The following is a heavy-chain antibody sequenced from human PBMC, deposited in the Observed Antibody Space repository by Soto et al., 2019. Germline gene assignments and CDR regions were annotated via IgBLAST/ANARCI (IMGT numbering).Heavy chain of an antibody. D-gene: IGHD6-13*01. J-gene: IGHJ1*01. CDR3: AKDPSIAAASAEYFQH. CDR1: GFTFSSYA. V-gene: IGHV3-23*01. CDR2: ISGSGGST. Sequence: GGSLRLSCAASGFTFSSYAMSWVRQSPGKGLEWVSAISGSGGSTYYADSVKGRFTISRDNSKNTLYLQMNSLRAEDTAVYYCAKDPSIAAASAEYFQHWGQGTLVTVSS.